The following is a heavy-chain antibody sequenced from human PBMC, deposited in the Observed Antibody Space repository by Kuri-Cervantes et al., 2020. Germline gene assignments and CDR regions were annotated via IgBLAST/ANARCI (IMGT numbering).Heavy chain of an antibody. J-gene: IGHJ6*02. CDR3: ARETYASGATLGGMDV. CDR2: IYYSGIT. D-gene: IGHD3-10*01. CDR1: GGSISSGGYY. V-gene: IGHV4-31*02. Sequence: SCTVSGGSISSGGYYWGWIRHHPGKGLEWIGYIYYSGITYYNPSLKSRITISVDTSKSQFSLKLSSVTAADTAVYYCARETYASGATLGGMDVWGRGTTVTVSS.